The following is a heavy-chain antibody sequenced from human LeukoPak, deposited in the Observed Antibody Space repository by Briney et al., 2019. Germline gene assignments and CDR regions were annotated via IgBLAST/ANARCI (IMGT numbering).Heavy chain of an antibody. CDR2: INSDGSST. CDR3: ARGRYSGSYTLFDY. V-gene: IGHV3-74*01. J-gene: IGHJ4*02. CDR1: GFTFSSYW. D-gene: IGHD1-26*01. Sequence: GGSLRLSCAAFGFTFSSYWMHWVRQAPGKGLVWVSRINSDGSSTSYADSVKGRFTISRDNAKNTLYLQMNSLRAEDTAMYYCARGRYSGSYTLFDYWGQGILVTVSS.